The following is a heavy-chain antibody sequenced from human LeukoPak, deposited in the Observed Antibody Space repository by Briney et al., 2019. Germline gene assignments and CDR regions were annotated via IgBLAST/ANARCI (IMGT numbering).Heavy chain of an antibody. V-gene: IGHV6-1*01. CDR1: GDSVSSNSAA. D-gene: IGHD3-10*01. CDR3: ARAQVGRTQYYYGSGSYSY. Sequence: SQTLSLTCAISGDSVSSNSAAWNWIRQSPSRGLEWLGRTYYRSKWYNDYAVSVKSRITINPDTSKNQFSLQLNSVTPEDTAVYYCARAQVGRTQYYYGSGSYSYWGQGTLVTVSS. J-gene: IGHJ4*02. CDR2: TYYRSKWYN.